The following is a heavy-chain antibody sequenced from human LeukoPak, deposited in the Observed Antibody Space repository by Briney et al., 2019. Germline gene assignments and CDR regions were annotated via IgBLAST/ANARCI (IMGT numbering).Heavy chain of an antibody. V-gene: IGHV1-18*01. Sequence: ASVKVSCKASGYTFTSYGISWVRQAPGQGLEWMGWISAYNGNTNYAQKLQGRVTMTTDTSTSTAYMELRSLRSDDTAVYYCARDGWDIVVVPAAIYYYYYMDVWGKGTTVTVS. D-gene: IGHD2-2*01. CDR3: ARDGWDIVVVPAAIYYYYYMDV. CDR1: GYTFTSYG. CDR2: ISAYNGNT. J-gene: IGHJ6*03.